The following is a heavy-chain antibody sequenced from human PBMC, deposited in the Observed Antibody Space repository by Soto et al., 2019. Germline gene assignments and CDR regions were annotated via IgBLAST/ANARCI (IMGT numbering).Heavy chain of an antibody. CDR3: AHSHYFSGGRCYSNWFDP. D-gene: IGHD2-15*01. J-gene: IGHJ5*02. CDR1: GFSLSTSGVG. CDR2: IYWDDAK. Sequence: QITLKESGPTLVKPTQTLTLTCTFSGFSLSTSGVGVGWIRQPPGKALEWLALIYWDDAKRYSPSLKSSLTITQDTSQTRVVLTMTSMDPVDTVTYYCAHSHYFSGGRCYSNWFDPWGQGTLVTVSS. V-gene: IGHV2-5*02.